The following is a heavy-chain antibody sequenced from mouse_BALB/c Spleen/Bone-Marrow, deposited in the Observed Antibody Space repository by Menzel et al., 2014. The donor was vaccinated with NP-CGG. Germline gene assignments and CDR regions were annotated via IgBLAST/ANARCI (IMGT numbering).Heavy chain of an antibody. D-gene: IGHD2-2*01. V-gene: IGHV1S56*01. J-gene: IGHJ3*01. CDR3: AICYGYDEFAY. Sequence: VQLQQSGPKLVKPGASVKMSCKASGYTFTSYYIHWVKQRPGQGLEWIGWIYPGDGSTKYNEKFKGKTTLTADKSSSTAYMLLSSLTSEDSAIYFCAICYGYDEFAYWGQGTLVTVSA. CDR1: GYTFTSYY. CDR2: IYPGDGST.